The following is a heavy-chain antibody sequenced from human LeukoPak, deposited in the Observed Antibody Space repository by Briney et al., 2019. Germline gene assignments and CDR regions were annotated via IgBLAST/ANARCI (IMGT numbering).Heavy chain of an antibody. V-gene: IGHV4-59*01. CDR1: GDSISSYY. CDR3: ARTKYGGHSIYYYLDV. CDR2: IYYNGDS. Sequence: SETLSLTCTVSGDSISSYYWSWIRQPPGKGLEYIGHIYYNGDSNYKPSLKSRVTISVDTSKSQFSLQLRSVTTADTAVYYCARTKYGGHSIYYYLDVWGKGTTVTVSS. J-gene: IGHJ6*03. D-gene: IGHD4-23*01.